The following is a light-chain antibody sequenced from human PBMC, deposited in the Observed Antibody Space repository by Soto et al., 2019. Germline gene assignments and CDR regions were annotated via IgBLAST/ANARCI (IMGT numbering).Light chain of an antibody. J-gene: IGLJ1*01. V-gene: IGLV1-44*01. Sequence: QSVLTQPPSASGTPGQSVTISCSGSSSNIGSNTVNWYQQLPGTAPKLLIYSNNQRPSGVPDRFSGSKSGTSASLAISGLQSEDEADYYCAAWDASLNGYVFGTGTKVTVL. CDR2: SNN. CDR1: SSNIGSNT. CDR3: AAWDASLNGYV.